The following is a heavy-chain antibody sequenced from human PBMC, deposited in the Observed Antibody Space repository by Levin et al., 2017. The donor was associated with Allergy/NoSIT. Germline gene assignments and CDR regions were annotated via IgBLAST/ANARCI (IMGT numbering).Heavy chain of an antibody. CDR2: ISSTGGST. J-gene: IGHJ4*02. CDR3: ARDGSREGSQYCSGGVCYPQYYFDF. Sequence: GGSLRLSCAASGFTFSSYAMHWVRQAPGEGLEYVSAISSTGGSTYYAESVKGRFTISRDNSKKTLYLQMGSLRAEDMAVYFCARDGSREGSQYCSGGVCYPQYYFDFWGQGTLVTVSS. V-gene: IGHV3-64*02. CDR1: GFTFSSYA. D-gene: IGHD2-15*01.